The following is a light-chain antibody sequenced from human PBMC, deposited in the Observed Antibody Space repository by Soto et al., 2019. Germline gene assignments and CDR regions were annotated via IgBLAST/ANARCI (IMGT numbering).Light chain of an antibody. CDR3: QQYHTWPIT. Sequence: IVMTQSPATLSVAPGEGVTFSCRASQGVSRKLAWYQHKPGQAPRLLISGASTGATGIPARFSGSGSGTEFTLTISSLQSEDCAIYYCQQYHTWPITFGGGTKVDIK. CDR2: GAS. J-gene: IGKJ4*01. CDR1: QGVSRK. V-gene: IGKV3-15*01.